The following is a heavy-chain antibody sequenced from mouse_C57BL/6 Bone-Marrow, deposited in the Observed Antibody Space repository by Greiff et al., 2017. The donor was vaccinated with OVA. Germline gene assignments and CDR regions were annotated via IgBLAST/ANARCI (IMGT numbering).Heavy chain of an antibody. D-gene: IGHD1-1*01. CDR3: AREGNYGSPNWYFDV. J-gene: IGHJ1*03. CDR1: GFNIKDYY. CDR2: IDPEDGET. Sequence: VQLQQSGAELVKPGASVKLSCTASGFNIKDYYMHWVKQRTEQGLEWIGRIDPEDGETKSAPKFQGKATITADTSSNTAYLQLSSLTSEDTAVYYCAREGNYGSPNWYFDVWGTGTTVTVSS. V-gene: IGHV14-2*01.